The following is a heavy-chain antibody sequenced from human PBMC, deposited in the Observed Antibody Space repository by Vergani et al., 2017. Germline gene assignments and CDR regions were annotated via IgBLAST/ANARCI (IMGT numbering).Heavy chain of an antibody. CDR2: IWHDGKYK. CDR1: GFTLRNFG. J-gene: IGHJ4*02. V-gene: IGHV3-33*01. Sequence: QVQMVESGGGVVQPGRSLRLSCAASGFTLRNFGVHWVRQAPGKGLEWVAFIWHDGKYKYYTDSVKGRFTISRDNSMDTVYLQMNSLRAEDTALYFCARDRHSGSERGGYFDYWGQGTLVTVSS. CDR3: ARDRHSGSERGGYFDY. D-gene: IGHD1-26*01.